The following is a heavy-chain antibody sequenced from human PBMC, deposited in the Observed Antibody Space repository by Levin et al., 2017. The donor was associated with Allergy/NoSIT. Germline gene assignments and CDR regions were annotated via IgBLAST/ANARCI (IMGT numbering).Heavy chain of an antibody. CDR1: GFTFSSYW. D-gene: IGHD2-8*02. CDR2: IKQDGSEK. Sequence: LSLTCAASGFTFSSYWMGWVRQAPGKGLEWVANIKQDGSEKYYVDSVKGRFTISRDNAKNSLYLQMNSLRAEDTAVYYCADLVGASRYWGRGTLVTVSS. CDR3: ADLVGASRY. J-gene: IGHJ4*02. V-gene: IGHV3-7*01.